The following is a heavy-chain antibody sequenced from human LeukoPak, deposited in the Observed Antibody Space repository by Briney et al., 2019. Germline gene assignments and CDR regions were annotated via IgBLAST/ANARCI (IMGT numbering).Heavy chain of an antibody. CDR1: GFAFSTYG. CDR2: ISADGSKK. D-gene: IGHD3-10*01. CDR3: AKKSPGTYYAPPDY. V-gene: IGHV3-30*18. J-gene: IGHJ4*02. Sequence: PGTSLRLSCAASGFAFSTYGMHWVRQAPGKGLEWVAVISADGSKKDYADSVKGRFTISRDNSKNTLFLQMNSLRAEDTAVYYCAKKSPGTYYAPPDYWGQGTLVTVSS.